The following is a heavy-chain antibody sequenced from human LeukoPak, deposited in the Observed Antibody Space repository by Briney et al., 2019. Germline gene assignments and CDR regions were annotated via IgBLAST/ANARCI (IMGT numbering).Heavy chain of an antibody. CDR3: ARRDYDFGWFDP. V-gene: IGHV3-23*01. CDR2: ISGSGGST. J-gene: IGHJ5*02. CDR1: GFTFSSYA. D-gene: IGHD3-3*01. Sequence: QPGGSLRLSCAASGFTFSSYAMSWVRQAPGNGLEWVSAISGSGGSTYYADSVKGRFTISRDNSKNTLYLQMNSLRAEDTAVYYCARRDYDFGWFDPWGQGTLVTVSS.